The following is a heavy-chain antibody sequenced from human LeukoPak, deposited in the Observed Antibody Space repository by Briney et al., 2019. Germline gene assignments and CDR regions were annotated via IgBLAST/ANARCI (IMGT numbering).Heavy chain of an antibody. CDR1: GGSFSGYY. J-gene: IGHJ4*02. D-gene: IGHD3-3*01. CDR2: INHSGST. CDR3: ARGNGVRFSPPFDY. V-gene: IGHV4-34*01. Sequence: YPSETLSLTCAVYGGSFSGYYWSWIRQPPGKGLEWIGEINHSGSTNYNPSLKSRVTISVDTSKNQFSLKLSSVTAADTAVYYCARGNGVRFSPPFDYWGQGTLVTVSS.